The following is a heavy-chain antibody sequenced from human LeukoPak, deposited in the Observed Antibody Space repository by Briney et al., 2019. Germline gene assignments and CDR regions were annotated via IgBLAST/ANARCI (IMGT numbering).Heavy chain of an antibody. CDR2: TYTGGNS. D-gene: IGHD3-22*01. CDR3: ARGGRGSAAVVAPRSFDI. V-gene: IGHV3-53*01. J-gene: IGHJ3*02. Sequence: PGGSLRLSCAVSGFTVSSIHMVWVRQAPGKGLEWVSVTYTGGNSYYADSVKGRFIISRDISKNTLYLQMNSVRAEDSALYYCARGGRGSAAVVAPRSFDIWGQGTMVTVSS. CDR1: GFTVSSIH.